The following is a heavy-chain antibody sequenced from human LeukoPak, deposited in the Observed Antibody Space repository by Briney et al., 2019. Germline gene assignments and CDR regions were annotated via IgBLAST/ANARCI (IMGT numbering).Heavy chain of an antibody. J-gene: IGHJ4*02. CDR3: ATGYDSSGSTFDY. V-gene: IGHV1-24*01. CDR1: GYTLTELS. CDR2: FDPEDGET. D-gene: IGHD3-22*01. Sequence: ASVTVSCKVSGYTLTELSMHWVRQAPGKGLEWMGGFDPEDGETIYAQKFQGRVTMTEDTSTDTAYMELSSLRSEATAVYYCATGYDSSGSTFDYWGQGTLVTVSS.